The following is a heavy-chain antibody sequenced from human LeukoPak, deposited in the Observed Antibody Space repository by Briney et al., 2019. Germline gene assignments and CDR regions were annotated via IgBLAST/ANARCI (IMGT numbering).Heavy chain of an antibody. CDR1: GFTVSSKY. Sequence: GGSLRLSCAASGFTVSSKYMSWVRQAPGKGLEWVSVIYSGGSTYYADSVKGRFTISRDNSKNTLYLQMNSLRAEDTAVYYCARDSWQDGTDYWGQGTLVTVSS. J-gene: IGHJ4*02. V-gene: IGHV3-53*01. CDR2: IYSGGST. CDR3: ARDSWQDGTDY. D-gene: IGHD1-1*01.